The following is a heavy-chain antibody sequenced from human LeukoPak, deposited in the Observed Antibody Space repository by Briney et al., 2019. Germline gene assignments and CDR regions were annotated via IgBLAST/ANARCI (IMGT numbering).Heavy chain of an antibody. V-gene: IGHV4-34*01. CDR1: GGSFSGYY. D-gene: IGHD3-22*01. CDR2: INHSGST. Sequence: SETLSLTCAVYGGSFSGYYWSWIRQPPGKGLEWIGEINHSGSTNYNPSLKSRVTISVDTSKNQFSLKLSSVTAADTAVYYCARVIYDSSGYYCDYWGQGTLVTVSS. CDR3: ARVIYDSSGYYCDY. J-gene: IGHJ4*02.